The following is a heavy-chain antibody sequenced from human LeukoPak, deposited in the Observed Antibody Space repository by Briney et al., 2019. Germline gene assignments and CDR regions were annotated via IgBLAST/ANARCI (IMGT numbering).Heavy chain of an antibody. CDR3: ARDLITFGGVIVLSDHVYDY. CDR1: GFTFSSYA. D-gene: IGHD3-16*02. J-gene: IGHJ4*02. CDR2: NSGSGAST. Sequence: PGGSLRLSCAASGFTFSSYAMSWVRQAPGKGLEWVSANSGSGASTFYADSVKGRFTISRDNAKNSLYLQMNSLRAEDTAVYYCARDLITFGGVIVLSDHVYDYWGQGTLVTVSS. V-gene: IGHV3-23*01.